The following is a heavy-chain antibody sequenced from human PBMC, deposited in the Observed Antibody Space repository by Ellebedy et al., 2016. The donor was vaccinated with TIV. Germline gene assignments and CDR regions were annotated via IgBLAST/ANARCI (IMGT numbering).Heavy chain of an antibody. D-gene: IGHD5-12*01. CDR3: AAAPPGYDAIFDY. CDR2: FDPEDGET. V-gene: IGHV1-24*01. CDR1: GYTLTELS. Sequence: AASVKVSCKVSGYTLTELSMHWVRQAPGKGLEWMGGFDPEDGETIYAQKFQGRVTMTEDTSTDTAYMELSSLRSEDTAVYYCAAAPPGYDAIFDYWGQGTLVTVSS. J-gene: IGHJ4*02.